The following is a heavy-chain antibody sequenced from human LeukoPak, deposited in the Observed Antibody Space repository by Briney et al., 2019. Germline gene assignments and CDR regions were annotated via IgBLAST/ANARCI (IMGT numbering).Heavy chain of an antibody. D-gene: IGHD6-13*01. CDR1: GYTLTELS. V-gene: IGHV1-24*01. CDR3: AKDLGSSWSLGYFDY. Sequence: ASVKVSCKVSGYTLTELSMHWVRQAPGKGLEWMGGFDPEDGETIYAQKFQGRVTMTEDTSTDTAYMELSSLRSEDTAVYYCAKDLGSSWSLGYFDYWGQGTLVTVSS. J-gene: IGHJ4*02. CDR2: FDPEDGET.